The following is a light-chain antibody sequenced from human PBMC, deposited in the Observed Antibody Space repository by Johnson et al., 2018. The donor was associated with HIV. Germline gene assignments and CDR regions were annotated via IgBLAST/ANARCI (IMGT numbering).Light chain of an antibody. V-gene: IGLV1-51*01. J-gene: IGLJ1*01. CDR2: DNN. Sequence: QSVLTQPPSVSAAPGQKVTISCSGSSSNIGNNYVSWYQQLPGTAPKLLIYDNNKRPSGIPDRFSGSKSGTSATLGITGLQTGDEADYSWRTWDSSLGKVFGTGTKVTVL. CDR3: RTWDSSLGKV. CDR1: SSNIGNNY.